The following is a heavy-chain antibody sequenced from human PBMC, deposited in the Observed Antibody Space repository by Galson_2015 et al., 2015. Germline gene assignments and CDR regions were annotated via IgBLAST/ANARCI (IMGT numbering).Heavy chain of an antibody. CDR1: GFTFSSYG. J-gene: IGHJ4*02. D-gene: IGHD3-10*01. Sequence: SLRLSCAASGFTFSSYGMHWVRQAPGKGLEWVAVIWYDGSNKCYADSVKGRFTISRDNSKNTLYLQMNSLRAEDTAVYYCARGPLWFGDGEYFDYWGQGTLVTVSS. V-gene: IGHV3-33*01. CDR3: ARGPLWFGDGEYFDY. CDR2: IWYDGSNK.